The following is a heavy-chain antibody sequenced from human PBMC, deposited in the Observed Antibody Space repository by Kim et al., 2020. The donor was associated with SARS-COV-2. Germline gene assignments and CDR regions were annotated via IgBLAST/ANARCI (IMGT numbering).Heavy chain of an antibody. CDR3: AKDGGSMRLRRLSTSGWYGNWFDP. J-gene: IGHJ5*02. CDR1: GFTFSSYA. Sequence: GGSLRLSCAASGFTFSSYAMSWVRQAPGKGLEWVSAISGSGGSTYYADSVKGRFTISRDNSKNTLYLQMNSLRAEDTAVYYCAKDGGSMRLRRLSTSGWYGNWFDPWGQGTLVTVSS. D-gene: IGHD6-19*01. CDR2: ISGSGGST. V-gene: IGHV3-23*01.